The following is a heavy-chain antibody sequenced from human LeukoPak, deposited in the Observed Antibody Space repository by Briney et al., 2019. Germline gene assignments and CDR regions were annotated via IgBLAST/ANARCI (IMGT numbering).Heavy chain of an antibody. CDR2: ISAYNGNT. D-gene: IGHD5-12*01. Sequence: ASVKVSCMASVYTLTSYGISWVRQARGQGLEWIGWISAYNGNTNYAQKLQGRVTMTTDTSTPTVYMEPRSLRSDDTAVYYCAREGSGYDFYYWGQGTLVTVSS. CDR1: VYTLTSYG. CDR3: AREGSGYDFYY. J-gene: IGHJ4*02. V-gene: IGHV1-18*01.